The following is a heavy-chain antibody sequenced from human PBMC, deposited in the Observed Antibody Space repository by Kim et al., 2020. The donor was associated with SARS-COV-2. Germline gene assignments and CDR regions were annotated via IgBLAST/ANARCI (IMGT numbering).Heavy chain of an antibody. CDR3: ARDAIPTIFGVVIRTNSFDY. V-gene: IGHV1-18*01. D-gene: IGHD3-3*01. CDR2: ISAYNGNT. CDR1: GYTFTSYG. Sequence: ASVKVSCKASGYTFTSYGISWVRQAPGQGLEWMGWISAYNGNTNYAQKLQGRVTMTTDTSTSTAYMELRSLRSDDTAVYYCARDAIPTIFGVVIRTNSFDYWGQGTLGTVSS. J-gene: IGHJ4*02.